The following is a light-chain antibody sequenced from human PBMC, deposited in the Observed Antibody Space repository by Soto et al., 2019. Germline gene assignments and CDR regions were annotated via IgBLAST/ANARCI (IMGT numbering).Light chain of an antibody. CDR3: QAWDSSPVV. CDR1: KLGDKY. V-gene: IGLV3-1*01. CDR2: EDT. J-gene: IGLJ2*01. Sequence: SYELTQSPSVSVSPGQTATITCSGDKLGDKYAYWYQQKPGQSPVVVIYEDTKRPSGIPERFSGSNSGNTATLTISGTQAMDEADYYCQAWDSSPVVFGGGTQLTVL.